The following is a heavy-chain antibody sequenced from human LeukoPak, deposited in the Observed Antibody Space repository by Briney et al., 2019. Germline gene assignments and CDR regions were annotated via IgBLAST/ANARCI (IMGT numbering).Heavy chain of an antibody. J-gene: IGHJ3*02. Sequence: SETLSLTCAVYGGSFSGYYWSWIRQPPGKGLEWIGEINHSRSTNRNPSLMNRVTISVDTSKNQFSLKLSSVTAADTAVYYCARVRSGKTHGFDAFDIWGLGTKVTVSS. V-gene: IGHV4-34*01. CDR2: INHSRST. D-gene: IGHD3-10*01. CDR3: ARVRSGKTHGFDAFDI. CDR1: GGSFSGYY.